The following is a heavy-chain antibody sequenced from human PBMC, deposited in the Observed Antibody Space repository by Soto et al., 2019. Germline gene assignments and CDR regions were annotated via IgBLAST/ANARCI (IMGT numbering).Heavy chain of an antibody. D-gene: IGHD4-17*01. J-gene: IGHJ4*02. CDR2: LYSDGTT. V-gene: IGHV3-66*01. Sequence: EVQLVESGGGLVQPGGSLRLSCAASGLTVSNSYMNWVRQAPGEGLEWVSILYSDGTTYYADSVKGRFTISRDNSKNTLYLQMHRLRASDTAVYYCAIDTTVTTPTYFASWGQGNLVSCSS. CDR1: GLTVSNSY. CDR3: AIDTTVTTPTYFAS.